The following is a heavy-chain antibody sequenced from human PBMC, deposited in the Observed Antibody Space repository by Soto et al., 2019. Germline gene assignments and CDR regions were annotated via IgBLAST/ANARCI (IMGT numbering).Heavy chain of an antibody. V-gene: IGHV3-33*01. D-gene: IGHD6-13*01. CDR1: GFTFSSYG. Sequence: QVQLVESGGGVVQPGRSLRLSCAASGFTFSSYGMHWVRQAPGKGLEWVAVIWYDGSNKYYADSVKGRFTISRDNSKNTLYLQMNSLRAEETAVYYCARDRCSSWSYYGMDVWGQGTTVTVYS. J-gene: IGHJ6*02. CDR2: IWYDGSNK. CDR3: ARDRCSSWSYYGMDV.